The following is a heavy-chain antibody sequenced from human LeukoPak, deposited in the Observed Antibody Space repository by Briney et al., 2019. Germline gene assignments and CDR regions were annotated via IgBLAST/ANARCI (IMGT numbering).Heavy chain of an antibody. J-gene: IGHJ3*02. CDR1: GYTFTSYY. CDR2: VNPSGRST. V-gene: IGHV1-46*01. D-gene: IGHD3-22*01. CDR3: ASYYYDSSGYFPNDAFDI. Sequence: ASVKVSCKASGYTFTSYYMHWVRQAPGQGLEWMGIVNPSGRSTSYAQKFQGTVTMTRDTSTSTVYMELSSLRSEDTAVYYCASYYYDSSGYFPNDAFDIWGQGTMVTVSS.